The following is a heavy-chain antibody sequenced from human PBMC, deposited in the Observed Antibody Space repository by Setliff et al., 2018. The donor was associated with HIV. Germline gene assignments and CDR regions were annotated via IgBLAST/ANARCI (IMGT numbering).Heavy chain of an antibody. V-gene: IGHV4-4*08. CDR1: GGSISGYY. CDR2: IYTSGST. CDR3: AICGGDCYSLDY. D-gene: IGHD2-21*02. Sequence: PSETLSLTCTVSGGSISGYYWGWIRQPPGKGLEWIGYIYTSGSTNYNPSLKNRVTISVDTSKNTFSLKLSSVAAADTAVYYCAICGGDCYSLDYWGQGTLVTVSS. J-gene: IGHJ4*02.